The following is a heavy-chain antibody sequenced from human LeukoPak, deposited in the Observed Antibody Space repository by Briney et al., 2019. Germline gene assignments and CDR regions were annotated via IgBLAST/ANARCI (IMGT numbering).Heavy chain of an antibody. J-gene: IGHJ4*02. Sequence: ASVKVSCKASGYTFTSYGISWVRQAPGQGLEWMGWISAYNGNTNYAQKLQGRVTMTTDTSTSTAYMELRSLRSDDTAVYYCATTTTVVTPFRFDYWGQGTLVTVSS. V-gene: IGHV1-18*01. CDR3: ATTTTVVTPFRFDY. CDR1: GYTFTSYG. CDR2: ISAYNGNT. D-gene: IGHD4-23*01.